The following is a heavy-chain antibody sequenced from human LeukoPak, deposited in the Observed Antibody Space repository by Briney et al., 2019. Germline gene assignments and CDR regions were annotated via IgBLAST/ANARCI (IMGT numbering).Heavy chain of an antibody. CDR3: AREGRGSFDY. J-gene: IGHJ4*02. V-gene: IGHV3-7*01. D-gene: IGHD3-16*01. CDR2: IKQDGSEK. Sequence: PGGSLRLSXAASGFTFSSYRMSWVRQAPGKGLEWVADIKQDGSEKFCIDSVRGRFTISRDNAKNSLHLQMNSLRAEDTAVYYCAREGRGSFDYWGQGTLVTVSS. CDR1: GFTFSSYR.